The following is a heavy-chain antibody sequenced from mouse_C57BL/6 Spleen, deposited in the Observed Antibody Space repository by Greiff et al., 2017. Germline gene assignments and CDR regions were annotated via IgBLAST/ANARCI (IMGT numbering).Heavy chain of an antibody. CDR3: AIIYYSNLGAMDY. CDR2: INPSSGYT. D-gene: IGHD2-5*01. V-gene: IGHV1-7*01. Sequence: VQLQQSGAELAKPGASVKLSCKASGYTFTSYWMHWVKQRPGQGLEWIGYINPSSGYTKYNQKFKGKATLTADKSSSTAYMQLSSLTYEDSAVYYCAIIYYSNLGAMDYWGQGTSVTVSS. J-gene: IGHJ4*01. CDR1: GYTFTSYW.